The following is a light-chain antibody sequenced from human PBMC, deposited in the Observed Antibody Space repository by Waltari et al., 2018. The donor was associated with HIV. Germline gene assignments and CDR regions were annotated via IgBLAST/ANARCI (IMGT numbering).Light chain of an antibody. CDR1: RSVSSK. V-gene: IGKV3-15*01. Sequence: EIVMTQSPSTLSVSPGATATLSCRASRSVSSKLAWYQQKPGQAPRLLIYGASTRATGIPARFSGTGSGTEFTLTISSLQSEDFAIYYCHQYNNWLTFGGGTKLDIK. CDR2: GAS. CDR3: HQYNNWLT. J-gene: IGKJ4*01.